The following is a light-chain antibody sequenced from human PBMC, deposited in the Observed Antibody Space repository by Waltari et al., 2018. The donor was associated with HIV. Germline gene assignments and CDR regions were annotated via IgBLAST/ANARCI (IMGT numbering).Light chain of an antibody. Sequence: SYVLTQPPSVSVAPGQTARITCGGNNIGSKGVHWYQQKPSQAPVLVVYDDSDRPSWIPERFSGSSSWNTATLTISRVEAGDEADVYCQVWDSSTDLRVFGGGTKLTVL. J-gene: IGLJ2*01. CDR2: DDS. V-gene: IGLV3-21*02. CDR1: NIGSKG. CDR3: QVWDSSTDLRV.